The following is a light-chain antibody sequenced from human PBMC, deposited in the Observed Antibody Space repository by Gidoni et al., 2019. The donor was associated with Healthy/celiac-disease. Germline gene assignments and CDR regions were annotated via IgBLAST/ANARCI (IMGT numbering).Light chain of an antibody. CDR3: CSYAGSSTLV. Sequence: QSALPQPASVSGSPGQSITISCTGTSSYVGSYNLVSWYQQHPGKAPKLMIYEGSKRPSGVSNRFSGSKSGNTASLTIAGLQAEDEADYYCCSYAGSSTLVFGGGTKLTVL. CDR2: EGS. CDR1: SSYVGSYNL. V-gene: IGLV2-23*01. J-gene: IGLJ2*01.